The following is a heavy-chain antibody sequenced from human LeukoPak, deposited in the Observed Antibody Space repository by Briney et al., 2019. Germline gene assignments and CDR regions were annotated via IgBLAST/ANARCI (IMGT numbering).Heavy chain of an antibody. CDR2: ISSSGSTI. Sequence: GGPLRLSCAGSGLPFSDYYMSWIRQAPGKGLEWVSYISSSGSTIYYADSLKGRFTISRDNAKNSLYLQMNSLRAEDTAVYYCARARGVNNYWGQGTLVTVSS. CDR1: GLPFSDYY. J-gene: IGHJ4*02. V-gene: IGHV3-11*01. D-gene: IGHD3-10*01. CDR3: ARARGVNNY.